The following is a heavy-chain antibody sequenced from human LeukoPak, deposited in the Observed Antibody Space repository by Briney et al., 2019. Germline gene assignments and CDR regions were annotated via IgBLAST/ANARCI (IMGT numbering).Heavy chain of an antibody. D-gene: IGHD4-11*01. J-gene: IGHJ6*03. Sequence: SVKVSCKASGGTFSSYAISWVRQAPGQGLEWMGGIIPIFGTANYARKFQGRVTITADKSTTTAYMELSSLRSEDTAVYYCAEGPYYSYPYYYYYMDVWGKGTTVTVSS. CDR3: AEGPYYSYPYYYYYMDV. CDR2: IIPIFGTA. CDR1: GGTFSSYA. V-gene: IGHV1-69*06.